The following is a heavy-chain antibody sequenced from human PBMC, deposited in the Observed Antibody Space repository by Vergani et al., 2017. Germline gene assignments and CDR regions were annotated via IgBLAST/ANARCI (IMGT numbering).Heavy chain of an antibody. CDR1: GFTFSSYW. CDR3: ARDHIKEDVWSGYPPDY. V-gene: IGHV3-74*01. CDR2: INSDGSST. J-gene: IGHJ4*02. D-gene: IGHD3-3*01. Sequence: EVQLVESGGGLVQPGGSLRLSCAASGFTFSSYWMHWVRQAPGKGLVWVSRINSDGSSTSYADSVKGRFTISRDNAKNTLYLQMNSLRAEDTAVYYCARDHIKEDVWSGYPPDYWGQGTLVTVSS.